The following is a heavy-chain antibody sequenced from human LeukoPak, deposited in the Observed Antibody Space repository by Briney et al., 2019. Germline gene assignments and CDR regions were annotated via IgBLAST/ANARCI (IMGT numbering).Heavy chain of an antibody. D-gene: IGHD1-14*01. CDR1: GFTFSRNS. J-gene: IGHJ4*02. V-gene: IGHV3-21*01. CDR3: ARGQMSTISPAFDY. CDR2: ITTSSSYI. Sequence: GGSLRLSCAASGFTFSRNSMNWVRQAPGKGLEWVSSITTSSSYIYYADSVKGRFTISRDNAKNSPYLQMNSLRAEDTAVYYCARGQMSTISPAFDYWGQGTLVTVSS.